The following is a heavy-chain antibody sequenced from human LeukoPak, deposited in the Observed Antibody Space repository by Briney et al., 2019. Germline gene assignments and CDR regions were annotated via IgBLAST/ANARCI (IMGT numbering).Heavy chain of an antibody. CDR1: GFTFSSYA. V-gene: IGHV3-23*01. J-gene: IGHJ4*02. D-gene: IGHD1-26*01. Sequence: GGSLRLSCAASGFTFSSYAMSWVRQAPGKGLEWVSAISGSGGSTYYADSVKGRFTPSRDYPRNTLYLQMNSLRAEDTAVYFCAKYSGSYYYPPNWDSWGQGTLVTVSS. CDR3: AKYSGSYYYPPNWDS. CDR2: ISGSGGST.